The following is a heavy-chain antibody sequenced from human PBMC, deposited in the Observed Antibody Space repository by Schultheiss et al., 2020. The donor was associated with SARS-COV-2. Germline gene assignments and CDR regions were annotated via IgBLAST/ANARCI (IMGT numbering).Heavy chain of an antibody. CDR2: IIPIFGTA. CDR1: GGTFSSYA. V-gene: IGHV1-69*13. CDR3: AKDLSGWYSSSSLYGMDV. J-gene: IGHJ6*02. Sequence: SVKVSCKASGGTFSSYAISWVRQAPGQGLEWMGGIIPIFGTANYAQKFQGRVTITADESTSTAYMELSSLRSEDTAVYYCAKDLSGWYSSSSLYGMDVWGQGTTVTVSS. D-gene: IGHD6-6*01.